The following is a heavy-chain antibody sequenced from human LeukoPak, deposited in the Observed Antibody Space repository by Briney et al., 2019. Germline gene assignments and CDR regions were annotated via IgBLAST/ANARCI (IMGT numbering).Heavy chain of an antibody. CDR2: IKGKTDGGTI. J-gene: IGHJ4*02. Sequence: PGGSLRLSCAASGFSFSNAWMNWVRQAPGKGLEWVGRIKGKTDGGTIDYAAPVKGRFTISRDDSKNTMYLQMNSLKTEDTAVYYCMGSTNWHSQGALLWGQGTLVTVSS. CDR3: MGSTNWHSQGALL. V-gene: IGHV3-15*07. CDR1: GFSFSNAW. D-gene: IGHD2/OR15-2a*01.